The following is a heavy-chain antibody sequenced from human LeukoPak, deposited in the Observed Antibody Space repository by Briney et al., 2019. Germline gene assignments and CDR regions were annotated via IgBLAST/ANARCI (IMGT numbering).Heavy chain of an antibody. J-gene: IGHJ4*02. CDR3: ARDPPEVTTSLLDY. Sequence: GGSLRLSCAASGFTFSDYYMSWIRQAPGKGLEWVSYISSSGSTIYYADSVKGRFTISRDNAKNSLYLQMNSLRAEDTAVYYCARDPPEVTTSLLDYWGQGTLVTVSS. V-gene: IGHV3-11*01. CDR1: GFTFSDYY. D-gene: IGHD4-17*01. CDR2: ISSSGSTI.